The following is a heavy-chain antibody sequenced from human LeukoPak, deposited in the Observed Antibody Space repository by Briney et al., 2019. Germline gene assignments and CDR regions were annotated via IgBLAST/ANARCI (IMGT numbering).Heavy chain of an antibody. Sequence: ASVKVSCKTSGYSFTAYYMHWVRQAPGQGLQWMGWLNPNSGTTRYAQNFQGRVTLTSYTSINTAYLELSSLKSDDTAVYYCARGRAHSDSGSRLLQEYWGQGIPVTVSS. CDR3: ARGRAHSDSGSRLLQEY. CDR1: GYSFTAYY. V-gene: IGHV1-2*02. D-gene: IGHD3-22*01. CDR2: LNPNSGTT. J-gene: IGHJ4*02.